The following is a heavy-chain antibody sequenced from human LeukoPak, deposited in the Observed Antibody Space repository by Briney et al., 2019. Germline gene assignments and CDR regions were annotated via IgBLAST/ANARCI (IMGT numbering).Heavy chain of an antibody. CDR3: ARSGYFASGSYVDY. CDR2: IYPGDSDT. D-gene: IGHD3-10*01. CDR1: GYSFSSYW. J-gene: IGHJ4*02. Sequence: GESLQISFKGSGYSFSSYWIGWVRQMPGKGLEWMGVIYPGDSDTRYSLSFQGQVTISADKSISTAYLQWSSLKASDTAMYYCARSGYFASGSYVDYWGQGTLVTVSS. V-gene: IGHV5-51*01.